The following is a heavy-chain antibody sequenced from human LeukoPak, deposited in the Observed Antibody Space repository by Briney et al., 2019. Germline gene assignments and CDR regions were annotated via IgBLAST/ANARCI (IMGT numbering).Heavy chain of an antibody. V-gene: IGHV3-30*14. Sequence: GGSLRLSCAASGFTFSSYAMHWVRQAPGKGLEWVAVISYDGSNKYYADSARGRFTISRDNSKNTLYLLMNSLIPEDTAVYYCAREVVSSPSYFDSWGQGTLVTVSS. J-gene: IGHJ4*02. CDR2: ISYDGSNK. CDR3: AREVVSSPSYFDS. CDR1: GFTFSSYA. D-gene: IGHD2-15*01.